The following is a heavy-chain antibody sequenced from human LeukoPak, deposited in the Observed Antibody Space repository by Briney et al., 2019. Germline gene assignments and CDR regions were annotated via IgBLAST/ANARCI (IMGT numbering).Heavy chain of an antibody. J-gene: IGHJ4*02. V-gene: IGHV4-34*01. CDR2: INHSGST. D-gene: IGHD4-11*01. CDR1: GGSISSYY. CDR3: ARRTTVTIPFGY. Sequence: SETLSLTCTVSGGSISSYYWSWIRQPPGKGLEWSGEINHSGSTNYNPSLKSRVTISVDKSKNQFSLKLSSVTAADTAVYYCARRTTVTIPFGYWGQGTLVTVSS.